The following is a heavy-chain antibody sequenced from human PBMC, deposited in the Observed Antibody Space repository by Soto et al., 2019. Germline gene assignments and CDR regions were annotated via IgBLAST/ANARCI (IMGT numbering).Heavy chain of an antibody. D-gene: IGHD2-8*01. CDR1: GYSFTDYH. CDR2: INPKSGGT. CDR3: ARGHSTDCSNGVCSFFYNHEMDV. J-gene: IGHJ6*02. V-gene: IGHV1-2*04. Sequence: ASVKVSCKASGYSFTDYHVHWVRQAPGQGLEWLGRINPKSGGTSTAQKFQGWVSMTRDTSINTAYMDLTRLRSDDTAVYYCARGHSTDCSNGVCSFFYNHEMDVWGQGTPITV.